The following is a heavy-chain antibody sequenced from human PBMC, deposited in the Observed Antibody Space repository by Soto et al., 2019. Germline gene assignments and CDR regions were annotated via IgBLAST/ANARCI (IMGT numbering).Heavy chain of an antibody. CDR3: ARAGYDSSGYYGPYYYYGMDV. J-gene: IGHJ6*02. V-gene: IGHV3-53*01. D-gene: IGHD3-22*01. Sequence: GGSLRLSCAASGFTVSSNYMSWVRQAPGKGLEWVSVIYSGGSTYYADSVKGRFTISRDNSKNTLYLQMNSLRAEDTAVYYCARAGYDSSGYYGPYYYYGMDVWGQGTTITV. CDR2: IYSGGST. CDR1: GFTVSSNY.